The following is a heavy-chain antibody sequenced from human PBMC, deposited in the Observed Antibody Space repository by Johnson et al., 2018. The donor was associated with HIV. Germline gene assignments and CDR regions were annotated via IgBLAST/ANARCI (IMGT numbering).Heavy chain of an antibody. CDR2: ISYDGSNK. V-gene: IGHV3-30*03. J-gene: IGHJ3*02. D-gene: IGHD3-22*01. CDR3: AGRFYYDSSGYYSAAFDI. CDR1: GLKFDDYG. Sequence: QVHLVESGGGVVQPGRSLRLSCAASGLKFDDYGMSWVRQAPGKGLEWVAVISYDGSNKYYEDSVKGRFTISRDNAKKSLYLQMNSLRAEDTALYYCAGRFYYDSSGYYSAAFDIWGQGTMVTVSS.